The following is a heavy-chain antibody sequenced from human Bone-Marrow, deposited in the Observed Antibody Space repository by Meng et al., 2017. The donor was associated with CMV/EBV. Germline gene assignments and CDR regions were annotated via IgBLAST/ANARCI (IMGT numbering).Heavy chain of an antibody. V-gene: IGHV3-13*03. CDR2: IGTAGDT. CDR1: GFTFSSYD. D-gene: IGHD3-3*01. J-gene: IGHJ6*02. CDR3: ASSKYYDFWSGYYRFDYYGMDV. Sequence: GESLKISCAACGFTFSSYDMHWVRQATGKGLEWVSAIGTAGDTYYPGSVKGQFTISRENAKNSLYLQMNSLRAGDTAVYYCASSKYYDFWSGYYRFDYYGMDVWGQRTTVTVSS.